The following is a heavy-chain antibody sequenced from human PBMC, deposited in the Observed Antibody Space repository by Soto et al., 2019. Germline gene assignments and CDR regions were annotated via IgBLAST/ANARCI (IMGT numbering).Heavy chain of an antibody. V-gene: IGHV3-21*01. CDR2: ISSSSSYK. D-gene: IGHD5-12*01. CDR1: GFTFSSYS. J-gene: IGHJ4*02. CDR3: ARDRPYSGYDRTPFG. Sequence: EVQLGESGGGLVKPGGSLRLSCAASGFTFSSYSMNWVRQAPGKGLEWVSSISSSSSYKYYADSVKGRFTISRDNAKNSLYLQMNSLRAEDTAVYYCARDRPYSGYDRTPFGWGQGTLVTVSS.